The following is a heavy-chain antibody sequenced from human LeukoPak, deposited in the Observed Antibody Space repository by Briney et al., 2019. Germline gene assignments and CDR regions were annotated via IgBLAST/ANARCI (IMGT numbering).Heavy chain of an antibody. CDR1: RFTVSSNY. CDR2: IYSGGST. CDR3: ARDTGRSDAFDI. D-gene: IGHD1-14*01. Sequence: PGGSLRLSCVASRFTVSSNYMSWVRQAPGTGLEWVSVIYSGGSTYYADSVKGRFTISRDNSKNTLYLQMNSLRAEDTAVYYCARDTGRSDAFDIWGQGTMVTVSS. V-gene: IGHV3-53*01. J-gene: IGHJ3*02.